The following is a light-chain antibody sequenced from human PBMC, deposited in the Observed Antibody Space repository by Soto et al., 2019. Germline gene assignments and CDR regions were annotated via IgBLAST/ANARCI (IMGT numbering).Light chain of an antibody. CDR1: SSDVGSYDL. CDR3: CSYAGSGTFV. CDR2: EDT. Sequence: QSALTRPASVSGSPGQSITISCTGTSSDVGSYDLVSWYQQPPGKAPKLMIYEDTKRPSRISTRFSGSKSGNAASLTISGLQAEDEADYYCCSYAGSGTFVFGTGTKLTVL. V-gene: IGLV2-23*01. J-gene: IGLJ1*01.